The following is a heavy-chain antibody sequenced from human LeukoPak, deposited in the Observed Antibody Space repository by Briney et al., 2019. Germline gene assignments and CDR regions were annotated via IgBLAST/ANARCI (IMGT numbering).Heavy chain of an antibody. CDR2: ISYDGSNK. Sequence: PGGSLRLSCAASGFTFSSYGMHWVRQAPGKGLEWVAVISYDGSNKYYADSVKGRFTISRDNSKNTLYLQMNSLRAEDTAVYYCARPPFTGYDILTGYYPDYWGQGTLVTVSS. D-gene: IGHD3-9*01. CDR3: ARPPFTGYDILTGYYPDY. J-gene: IGHJ4*02. V-gene: IGHV3-30*03. CDR1: GFTFSSYG.